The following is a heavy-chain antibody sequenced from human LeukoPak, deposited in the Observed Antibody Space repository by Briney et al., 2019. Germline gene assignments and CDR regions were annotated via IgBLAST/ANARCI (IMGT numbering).Heavy chain of an antibody. V-gene: IGHV1-18*01. J-gene: IGHJ6*02. CDR3: ASETIFAHYYGMDV. CDR1: GYTFTGYG. CDR2: ISAYNGNT. Sequence: GASVKVSCKASGYTFTGYGISWVRQAPGQGLEWMGWISAYNGNTIYAQKLQGRVTMTTDTSTSTAYMELRSLRSDDTAVYYCASETIFAHYYGMDVWGQGTTVTVSS. D-gene: IGHD3-3*01.